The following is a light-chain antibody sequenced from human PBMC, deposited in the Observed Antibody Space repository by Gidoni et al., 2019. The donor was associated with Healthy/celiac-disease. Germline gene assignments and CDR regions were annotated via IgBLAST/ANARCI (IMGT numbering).Light chain of an antibody. J-gene: IGKJ1*01. CDR2: GAS. CDR1: QSVSSSY. V-gene: IGKV3-20*01. Sequence: EIVLTQSPGTLSLSPGERATLPGRASQSVSSSYLVCYQQKPGQAPRLLIYGASSRATGIPDRFSGSGSGTDFTLTISRLEPEDFAVYYCQQYGSSWTFGQGTKVEIK. CDR3: QQYGSSWT.